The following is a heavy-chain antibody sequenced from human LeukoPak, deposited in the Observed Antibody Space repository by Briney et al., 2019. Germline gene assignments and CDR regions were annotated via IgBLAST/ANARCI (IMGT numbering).Heavy chain of an antibody. J-gene: IGHJ4*02. CDR3: ARDRGSSWSFDY. Sequence: ASVKVSCKASGYTFTSNYIHWVRQAPGQGLEWMGMIYPRDGSTSYAQKFQGRVTMTRDTSTSTVYMELSSLRSEDTAVYYCARDRGSSWSFDYWGQGTLVTVSS. V-gene: IGHV1-46*01. CDR1: GYTFTSNY. CDR2: IYPRDGST. D-gene: IGHD6-13*01.